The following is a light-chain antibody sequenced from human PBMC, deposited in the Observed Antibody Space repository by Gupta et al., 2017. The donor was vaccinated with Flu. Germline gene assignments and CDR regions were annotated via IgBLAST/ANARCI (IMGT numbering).Light chain of an antibody. CDR3: QQYDTLPLYT. CDR1: QDISNY. V-gene: IGKV1-33*01. Sequence: DIQMTQSPSSLSASVGDRVTITCQASQDISNYLNWYQQKPGKPPKLLIYDASNLEAGVPSRFSGSGSGTDFTFTISSLQPEDIATYYCQQYDTLPLYTFGQGTKLEIK. J-gene: IGKJ2*01. CDR2: DAS.